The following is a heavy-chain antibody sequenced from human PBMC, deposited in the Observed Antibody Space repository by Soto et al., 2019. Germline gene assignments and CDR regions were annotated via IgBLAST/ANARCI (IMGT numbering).Heavy chain of an antibody. CDR2: INAGNGNT. D-gene: IGHD3-22*01. Sequence: ASVKVSCKASGYTFTSYAMHWVRQAPGQRLEWMGWINAGNGNTKYSQKFQGRVTITRDTSASTAYMELSSLRSEDTAVYYCARGNTYYYDSSQFDYWGQGTLVTVSS. CDR1: GYTFTSYA. CDR3: ARGNTYYYDSSQFDY. J-gene: IGHJ4*02. V-gene: IGHV1-3*01.